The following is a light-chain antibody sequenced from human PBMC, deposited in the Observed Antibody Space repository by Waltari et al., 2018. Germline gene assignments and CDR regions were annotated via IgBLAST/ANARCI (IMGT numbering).Light chain of an antibody. CDR3: QQYNSYRT. V-gene: IGKV1-5*03. CDR2: KAS. Sequence: DIQMTQSPSPLSASVGDRGTITCRASQSISSWLAWYQQKPGKAPKLLIYKASSLERGVPSRCSGSGSGPEFTLTISSLQPDDFGTYYCQQYNSYRTFGQGTKVESK. CDR1: QSISSW. J-gene: IGKJ1*01.